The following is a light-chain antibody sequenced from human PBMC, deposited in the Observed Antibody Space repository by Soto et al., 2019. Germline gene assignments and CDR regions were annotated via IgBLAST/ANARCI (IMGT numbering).Light chain of an antibody. CDR3: LQYHNLWA. CDR2: RAS. V-gene: IGKV3-15*01. Sequence: IMMTQSPASLSVSPGERATLSCRASQNIYSNIAWYQQRPGQAPRLLIYRASTRATGVPARFSGSGSGTEFTLTISSLQSEDFAVYSCLQYHNLWAFGQGTKVDIK. CDR1: QNIYSN. J-gene: IGKJ1*01.